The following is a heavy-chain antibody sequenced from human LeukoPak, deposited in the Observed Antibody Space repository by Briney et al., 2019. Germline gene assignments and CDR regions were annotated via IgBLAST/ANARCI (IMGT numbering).Heavy chain of an antibody. Sequence: GGSLRLSCAASGFTFSNYAMNWVRQAPEKGLEWVSAISGSGGSTYYADSAKGRFTISRDNSKNTLYLQMNSLRAEDTAVYYCTKDKVTIFGVVYFNWGQGTLVTVSS. J-gene: IGHJ4*02. CDR2: ISGSGGST. CDR3: TKDKVTIFGVVYFN. CDR1: GFTFSNYA. V-gene: IGHV3-23*01. D-gene: IGHD3-3*01.